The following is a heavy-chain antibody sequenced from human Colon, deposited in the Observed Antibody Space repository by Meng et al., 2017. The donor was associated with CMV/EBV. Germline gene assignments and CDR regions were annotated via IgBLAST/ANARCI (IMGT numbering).Heavy chain of an antibody. Sequence: GESLKISCGTSGFILSLYDIHWVRQAPGKGLEWVAYTRYDGNFESYVDSVKGRYTISRDKSKSTVYLQMKSLRGEDTAVYYCVKGREGHNSYSFDLWVQGTPVTVSS. CDR1: GFILSLYD. J-gene: IGHJ4*02. CDR2: TRYDGNFE. V-gene: IGHV3-30*02. D-gene: IGHD5-24*01. CDR3: VKGREGHNSYSFDL.